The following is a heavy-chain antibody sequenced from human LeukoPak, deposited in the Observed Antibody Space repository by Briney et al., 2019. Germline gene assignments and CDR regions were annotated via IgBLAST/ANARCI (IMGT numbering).Heavy chain of an antibody. D-gene: IGHD2-15*01. Sequence: GGSLRLSCAVSGFTSSSYWMSWVRQAPGKGLEWVANIKQDGSEKYYVDSVKGRFTISRDNAKNSLYLQMNSLRAEDTAVYYCARAPYCIGSSCRFDYWGQGTLVTVSS. CDR1: GFTSSSYW. CDR3: ARAPYCIGSSCRFDY. J-gene: IGHJ4*02. V-gene: IGHV3-7*03. CDR2: IKQDGSEK.